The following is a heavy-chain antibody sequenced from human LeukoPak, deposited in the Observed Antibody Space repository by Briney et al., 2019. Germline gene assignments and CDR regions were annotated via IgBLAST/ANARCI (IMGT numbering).Heavy chain of an antibody. CDR1: GGSISSSSYC. D-gene: IGHD4-23*01. V-gene: IGHV4-39*01. Sequence: SETLSLACTVSGGSISSSSYCWGWIRQPPGKGLEWIGSIYYSGSTYYNPSLKSRVTISVDTSKNQFSLTLSSVTAADTGVYYCARPSLDYGGIDAFYFWGQGTLVTVSS. J-gene: IGHJ3*01. CDR2: IYYSGST. CDR3: ARPSLDYGGIDAFYF.